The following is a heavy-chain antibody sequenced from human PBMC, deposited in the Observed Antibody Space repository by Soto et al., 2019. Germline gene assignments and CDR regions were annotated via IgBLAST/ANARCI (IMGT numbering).Heavy chain of an antibody. Sequence: SETLSLTCAVYGRSFSGYYWSWIRQPPGKGLEWIGEINHSGSTNYNPSLKSRVTISVDTSKNQFSLKLSSVTAADTAVYYCARVPYYDFWSGYYGYYYYGMDVWGQGTTVTVSS. CDR2: INHSGST. J-gene: IGHJ6*02. CDR3: ARVPYYDFWSGYYGYYYYGMDV. D-gene: IGHD3-3*01. CDR1: GRSFSGYY. V-gene: IGHV4-34*01.